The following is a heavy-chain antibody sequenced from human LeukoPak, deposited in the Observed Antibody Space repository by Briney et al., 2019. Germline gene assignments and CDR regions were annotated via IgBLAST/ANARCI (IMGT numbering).Heavy chain of an antibody. Sequence: GASVKVPCKASGGTFSSYAISWVRQAPGQGLEWMGGIIPIFGTANYAQKFQGRVTITTDEFTSTAYMELSSLRSEDTAVYYCARTAAAGGDYYYYYMDVWGKGTTVTVSS. CDR1: GGTFSSYA. J-gene: IGHJ6*03. V-gene: IGHV1-69*05. D-gene: IGHD6-13*01. CDR2: IIPIFGTA. CDR3: ARTAAAGGDYYYYYMDV.